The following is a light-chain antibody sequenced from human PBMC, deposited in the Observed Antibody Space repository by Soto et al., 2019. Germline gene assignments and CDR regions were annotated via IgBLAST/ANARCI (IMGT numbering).Light chain of an antibody. CDR3: QSYDSSLSGYV. V-gene: IGLV1-40*01. Sequence: LTQLPSVSGAPGQRVTISCTGSSSNIGAGYDVHWYQQLPGTAPKLLIYGNSNRPSGVPDRFSGSKSGTSASLAITGLQAEDEADYYCQSYDSSLSGYVFGTGTKLTVL. CDR1: SSNIGAGYD. J-gene: IGLJ1*01. CDR2: GNS.